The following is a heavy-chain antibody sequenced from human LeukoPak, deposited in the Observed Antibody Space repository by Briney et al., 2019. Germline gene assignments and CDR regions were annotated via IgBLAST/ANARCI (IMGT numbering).Heavy chain of an antibody. D-gene: IGHD3-10*01. Sequence: SQTLSLTCVISGDSVSANSVTWHWLRQSPSRGLEWLGRTYYRSKWFYDFAPSVRSRITINADTSKNQFSLHLNSVTPEDTAVYYCARAGSGHYTYWGQGTLVTVSS. V-gene: IGHV6-1*01. CDR3: ARAGSGHYTY. CDR1: GDSVSANSVT. CDR2: TYYRSKWFY. J-gene: IGHJ4*02.